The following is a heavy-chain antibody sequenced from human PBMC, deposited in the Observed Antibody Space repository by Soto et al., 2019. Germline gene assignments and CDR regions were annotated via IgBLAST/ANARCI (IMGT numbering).Heavy chain of an antibody. CDR2: IYHSGST. V-gene: IGHV4-61*01. Sequence: QVKLQESGPGLVKPSETLSLTCTVSGGSVSNLSSYWSWIRQSPEKGLEWIGYIYHSGSTNYKSSFRDRVSISVYKSRNQFSLKLRSVTAADTAVYYCARYYDFGSGWAFDPWGQGSLFSVLS. J-gene: IGHJ5*02. D-gene: IGHD3-3*01. CDR3: ARYYDFGSGWAFDP. CDR1: GGSVSNLSSY.